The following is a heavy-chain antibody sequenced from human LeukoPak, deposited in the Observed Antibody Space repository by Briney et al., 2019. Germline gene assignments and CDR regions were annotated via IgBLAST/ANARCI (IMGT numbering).Heavy chain of an antibody. CDR1: GFTFSIYG. V-gene: IGHV3-33*01. D-gene: IGHD3-10*01. Sequence: PGRSLRLSCAASGFTFSIYGMHWARQAPGKGLEWVADIWNDGSNKYYADSVKGRFTISRDNSKNTLYLQMNSLRAEDTAVYSCARASGPFDYWGQGTLVTVSS. CDR2: IWNDGSNK. J-gene: IGHJ4*02. CDR3: ARASGPFDY.